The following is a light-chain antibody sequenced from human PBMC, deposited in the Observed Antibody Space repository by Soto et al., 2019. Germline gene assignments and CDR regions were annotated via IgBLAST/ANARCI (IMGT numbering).Light chain of an antibody. Sequence: EIVMTQSPATLSVSPGERATLSCRASQSVSSNLAWYQQKPGQAPRLLLYGASTRATGIPARFSGSGSGTEFTLTISSLQSEDFAVYYCQQYNNWLRAFGQGTQVEIK. CDR3: QQYNNWLRA. CDR1: QSVSSN. V-gene: IGKV3-15*01. J-gene: IGKJ1*01. CDR2: GAS.